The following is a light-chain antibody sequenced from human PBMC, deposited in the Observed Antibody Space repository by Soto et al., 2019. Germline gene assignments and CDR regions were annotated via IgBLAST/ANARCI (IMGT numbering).Light chain of an antibody. J-gene: IGKJ2*01. CDR3: QQYKNWPPYT. Sequence: EVVMTQSPDTLSVSPGERVTLSCRASQSVSSSLAWYQQKPVQAPRLLIYDTSTRATAIPARFSGSGSGTEFTLTISSLQSEDSAVYYCQQYKNWPPYTFGQGTKLEIK. CDR2: DTS. V-gene: IGKV3-15*01. CDR1: QSVSSS.